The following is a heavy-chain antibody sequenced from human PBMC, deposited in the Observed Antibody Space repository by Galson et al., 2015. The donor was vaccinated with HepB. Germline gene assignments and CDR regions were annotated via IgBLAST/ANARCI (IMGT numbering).Heavy chain of an antibody. CDR2: IWYDGSNK. CDR1: GFTFSNAW. Sequence: SLRLSCAASGFTFSNAWMSWVRQAPGKGLEWVAVIWYDGSNKYYADSVKGRFTISRDNSKNTLYLQMNSLRAEDTAVYYCAKDLMYYDSSGPIDYWGQGTLVTVSS. V-gene: IGHV3-33*06. CDR3: AKDLMYYDSSGPIDY. J-gene: IGHJ4*02. D-gene: IGHD3-22*01.